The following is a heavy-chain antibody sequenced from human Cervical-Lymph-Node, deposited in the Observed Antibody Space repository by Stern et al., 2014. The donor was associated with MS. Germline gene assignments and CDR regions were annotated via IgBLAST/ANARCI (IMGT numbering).Heavy chain of an antibody. D-gene: IGHD6-6*01. V-gene: IGHV3-33*06. CDR3: AKGDSSSPLEY. CDR2: IWYDGSNK. Sequence: QVQLVESGGGVVQPGRSLRISCAASGFTFSSYGIHWVRQTPGKGLVWVAVIWYDGSNKYYADSVKGRFTISRDNSENTVYLQMNSLRPEDTAVYYCAKGDSSSPLEYWGQGTLVTVSS. CDR1: GFTFSSYG. J-gene: IGHJ4*02.